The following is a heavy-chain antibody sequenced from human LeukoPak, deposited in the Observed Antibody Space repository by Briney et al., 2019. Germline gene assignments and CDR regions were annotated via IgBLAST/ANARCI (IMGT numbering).Heavy chain of an antibody. CDR3: ALISYCTSVTCYFLDY. V-gene: IGHV1-18*01. CDR1: GYTFTNYH. J-gene: IGHJ4*02. CDR2: ISTNNGNT. Sequence: ASVKVSCKASGYTFTNYHISWVRQAPGQGLEWMGWISTNNGNTNYAQNLQGRVTMTKDTSTSTAYMGLRSLRSDDTAVYYCALISYCTSVTCYFLDYWGQGTLVSVSS. D-gene: IGHD2-8*01.